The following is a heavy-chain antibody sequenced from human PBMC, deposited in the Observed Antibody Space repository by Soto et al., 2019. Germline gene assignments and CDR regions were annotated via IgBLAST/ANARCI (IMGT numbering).Heavy chain of an antibody. CDR3: ARDLRIGIVVVVAAMDY. CDR2: ISSSSSYI. V-gene: IGHV3-21*01. Sequence: EVQLVESGGGLVQPGGSLRLSCAASGFTFSSYSMNWVRQAPGKGLEWVSSISSSSSYIYYADSVKGRFTISRDNAKNSLYLQMNSLRAEDTAVYYCARDLRIGIVVVVAAMDYWGQGTLVTVSS. J-gene: IGHJ4*02. CDR1: GFTFSSYS. D-gene: IGHD2-15*01.